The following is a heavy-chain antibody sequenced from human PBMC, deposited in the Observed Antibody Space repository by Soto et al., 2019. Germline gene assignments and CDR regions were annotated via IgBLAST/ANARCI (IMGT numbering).Heavy chain of an antibody. Sequence: PSETLSLTCTFSGGSISTYYWIWIRQPPGKGLEWIGVFYNGGTTNYSPSLKSRVTISVDTSKNQFSLKLNSVTAADTAVYYCARDGSERPATYWGQGILVTVSS. D-gene: IGHD3-10*01. CDR3: ARDGSERPATY. J-gene: IGHJ4*02. CDR2: FYNGGTT. CDR1: GGSISTYY. V-gene: IGHV4-59*01.